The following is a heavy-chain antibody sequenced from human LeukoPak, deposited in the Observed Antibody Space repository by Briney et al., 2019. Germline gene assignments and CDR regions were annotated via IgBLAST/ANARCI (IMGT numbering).Heavy chain of an antibody. Sequence: SETLSLTCAVYGGSFSGYYWSWIRQPPGMGLEWIGEINHSGSTNYNPSLKSRVTISVDTSKNQFSLKLSSVTAADTAVYYCAREWNPDYGEPHWGQGTLVTVSS. D-gene: IGHD4-17*01. CDR3: AREWNPDYGEPH. CDR1: GGSFSGYY. CDR2: INHSGST. V-gene: IGHV4-34*01. J-gene: IGHJ4*02.